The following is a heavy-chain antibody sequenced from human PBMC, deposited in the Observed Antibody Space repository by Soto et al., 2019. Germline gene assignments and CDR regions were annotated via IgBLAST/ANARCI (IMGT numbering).Heavy chain of an antibody. CDR3: ARDTAGLSY. D-gene: IGHD2-21*02. Sequence: EVQLVESGGGLVQPGGSLRLSCAASGLTFSNFRMHWVLQAPGKGLVWVALISNDGRSTNHADSVKGRFTISRDNAKSTLYLQLNSLRAEDTAVYYCARDTAGLSYWGQGTLVTVSS. V-gene: IGHV3-74*01. CDR2: ISNDGRST. J-gene: IGHJ4*02. CDR1: GLTFSNFR.